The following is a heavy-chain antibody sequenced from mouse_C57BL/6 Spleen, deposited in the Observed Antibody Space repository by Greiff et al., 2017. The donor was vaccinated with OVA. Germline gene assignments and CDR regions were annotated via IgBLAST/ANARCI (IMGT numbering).Heavy chain of an antibody. D-gene: IGHD3-2*02. Sequence: VQLQQPGAELVKPGASVKLSCKASGYTFTSYWMQWVKQRPGQGLQWIGEIDPSDSYTNYTQKFKGKATLTVDTSSSTAYMQLSSLTSEDSAVYYCARWDSSVYYFDYWGQGTTLTVAS. J-gene: IGHJ2*01. CDR3: ARWDSSVYYFDY. V-gene: IGHV1-50*01. CDR1: GYTFTSYW. CDR2: IDPSDSYT.